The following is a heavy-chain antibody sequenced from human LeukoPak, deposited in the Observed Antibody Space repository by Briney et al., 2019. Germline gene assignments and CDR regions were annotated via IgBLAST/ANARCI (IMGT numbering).Heavy chain of an antibody. D-gene: IGHD3-10*01. CDR1: GFTFGDYA. J-gene: IGHJ3*02. CDR2: ITSKAYGGTT. V-gene: IGHV3-49*03. Sequence: GGSLRLSCTASGFTFGDYAMSWFRQAPGKGLEGVGFITSKAYGGTTEYAVSVKGRFTISRDDSKSIAYLQLNALKIEDTAVYYCSRRSGNSIFDAFDIWGQGTMITVPS. CDR3: SRRSGNSIFDAFDI.